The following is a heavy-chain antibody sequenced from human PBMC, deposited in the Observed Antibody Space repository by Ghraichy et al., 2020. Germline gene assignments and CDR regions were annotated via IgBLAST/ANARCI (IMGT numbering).Heavy chain of an antibody. J-gene: IGHJ4*02. V-gene: IGHV4-39*01. Sequence: SETLSLTCNVSGGSISGTFTYWAWIRQPPGKGLEWIGNAYNDWSHFYNPSLKSRVSMAVDTAKNQFSLNVRFVTAPDTAVYFCARVEMLSTSSLSIFYFDSWGQGTPVTDSS. CDR2: AYNDWSH. CDR3: ARVEMLSTSSLSIFYFDS. D-gene: IGHD2-2*01. CDR1: GGSISGTFTY.